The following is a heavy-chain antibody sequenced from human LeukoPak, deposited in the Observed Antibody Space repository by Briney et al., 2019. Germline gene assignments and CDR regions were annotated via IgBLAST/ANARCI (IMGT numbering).Heavy chain of an antibody. J-gene: IGHJ5*02. V-gene: IGHV4-34*01. CDR3: ARKKSGYSSGWYVRHGRHNWFDP. CDR1: GGSFSGHY. CDR2: INHSGST. D-gene: IGHD6-19*01. Sequence: SETLSLTCAVYGGSFSGHYWTWIRQPPGKGLEWIGEINHSGSTNYNPSLKSRVTISVDTSKSQFSLKLSSVTAADTAVYYCARKKSGYSSGWYVRHGRHNWFDPWGQGTLVTVSS.